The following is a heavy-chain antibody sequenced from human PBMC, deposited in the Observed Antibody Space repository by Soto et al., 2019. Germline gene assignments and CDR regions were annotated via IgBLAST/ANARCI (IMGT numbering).Heavy chain of an antibody. V-gene: IGHV2-5*02. CDR2: IYWDDDK. Sequence: QITLKESGPTLVRPPQTLTLTCTFSGFSLTSGVGVGWIRQPPGKALEWLALIYWDDDKRYSPSLNNRLTINKDPSKNQVVLTMNNVGPVDTATYFCEHIDPEIVTVGGHGGFDYWGQGTLVTVSS. J-gene: IGHJ4*02. CDR3: EHIDPEIVTVGGHGGFDY. CDR1: GFSLTSGVG. D-gene: IGHD5-12*01.